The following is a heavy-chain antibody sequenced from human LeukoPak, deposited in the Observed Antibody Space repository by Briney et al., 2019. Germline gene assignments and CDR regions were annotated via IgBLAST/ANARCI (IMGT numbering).Heavy chain of an antibody. V-gene: IGHV3-30*02. Sequence: GGSLRLSCAASGFTFSSYGMHWVRQAPGKGLEWVAFIQYDGSNKYYADSVKGRFTISRDNSKNTLYLQMNSLRAEDTAVYYCARAPELTTVTSLFDYWGQGTLVTVSS. J-gene: IGHJ4*02. CDR1: GFTFSSYG. CDR3: ARAPELTTVTSLFDY. D-gene: IGHD4-17*01. CDR2: IQYDGSNK.